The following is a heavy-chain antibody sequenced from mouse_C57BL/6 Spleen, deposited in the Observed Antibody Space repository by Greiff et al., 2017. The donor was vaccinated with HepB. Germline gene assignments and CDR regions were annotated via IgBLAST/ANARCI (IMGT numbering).Heavy chain of an antibody. CDR1: GFTFSDFY. J-gene: IGHJ1*03. V-gene: IGHV7-1*01. CDR3: ARDGGGYWYFDV. CDR2: SRNKANDYTT. Sequence: EVKLVESGGGLVQSGRSLRLSCATSGFTFSDFYMEWVRQAPGKGLEWIAASRNKANDYTTEYSASVKGRFIVSRDTSQSILYLQMNALRAEDTAIYYCARDGGGYWYFDVWGTGTTVTVSS.